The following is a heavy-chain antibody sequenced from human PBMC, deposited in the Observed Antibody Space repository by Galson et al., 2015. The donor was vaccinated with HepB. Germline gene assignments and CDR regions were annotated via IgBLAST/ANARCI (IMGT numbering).Heavy chain of an antibody. CDR3: ARGLLYDAFDI. Sequence: SLRLSCAASGFTFSSYAMHWVRQAPGKGLEWVAVISYDGSNKYYADSVKGRFTISRDNSKNTLYLQMNSLRAEDTAVYYCARGLLYDAFDIWGQGTMVTVSS. CDR1: GFTFSSYA. V-gene: IGHV3-30-3*01. D-gene: IGHD2-21*01. J-gene: IGHJ3*02. CDR2: ISYDGSNK.